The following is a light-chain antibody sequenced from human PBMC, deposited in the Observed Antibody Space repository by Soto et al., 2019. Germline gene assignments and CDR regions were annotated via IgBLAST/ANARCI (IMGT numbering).Light chain of an antibody. Sequence: QSVLTQPASVSGSPGKSITISCTGTSSDVGGYNYVSWYQLHPGKAPKLMIYEVANRPPGVSNRFSVSKSGNTASLTISGLQAEDEADYYCSSYASGSTLVFGGGTKVTVL. CDR1: SSDVGGYNY. J-gene: IGLJ2*01. CDR3: SSYASGSTLV. CDR2: EVA. V-gene: IGLV2-14*01.